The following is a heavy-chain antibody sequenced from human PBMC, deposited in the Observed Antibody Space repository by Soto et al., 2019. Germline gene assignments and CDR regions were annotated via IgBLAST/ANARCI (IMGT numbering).Heavy chain of an antibody. V-gene: IGHV2-5*01. D-gene: IGHD2-21*01. CDR1: GFSLTTRGVG. CDR3: AHRQCAVLAQEFDY. CDR2: IYWSDDK. J-gene: IGHJ4*02. Sequence: GSGPTLVNPTQTLTLTCSFSGFSLTTRGVGAGWIRQPPRKALEWLALIYWSDDKVYSPSLKSRLTITKDTSRNQVVLTMTDMDPVDTSTYFCAHRQCAVLAQEFDYWGQGIQVTVSS.